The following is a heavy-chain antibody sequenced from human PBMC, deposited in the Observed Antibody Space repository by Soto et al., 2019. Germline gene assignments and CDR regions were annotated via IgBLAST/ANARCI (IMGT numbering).Heavy chain of an antibody. Sequence: SETLSLTCTVSGGSISSGGYYWSWIRQHPGKGLEWIGYIYYSGSTYYNPSLKSRVTISVDTSKNQFSLKLSSVTAADTAVYYCARSEYGGKDYFDYWGQGTQVTVSS. V-gene: IGHV4-31*03. J-gene: IGHJ4*02. CDR2: IYYSGST. D-gene: IGHD4-17*01. CDR3: ARSEYGGKDYFDY. CDR1: GGSISSGGYY.